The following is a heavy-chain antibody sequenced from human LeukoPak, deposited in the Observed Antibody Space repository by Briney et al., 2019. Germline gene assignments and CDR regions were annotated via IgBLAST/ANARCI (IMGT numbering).Heavy chain of an antibody. CDR2: IYTSGST. CDR3: ARQRMGVGSMTFDI. D-gene: IGHD3-16*01. J-gene: IGHJ3*02. Sequence: PSETLSLTCTVSGGSIRSYYWNWVRRPAGKGLEWIGRIYTSGSTNYNPSLKSRVTISVDTSKNQFSLKLSSVTAADTAVYYCARQRMGVGSMTFDIWGQGTMVTVSS. CDR1: GGSIRSYY. V-gene: IGHV4-4*07.